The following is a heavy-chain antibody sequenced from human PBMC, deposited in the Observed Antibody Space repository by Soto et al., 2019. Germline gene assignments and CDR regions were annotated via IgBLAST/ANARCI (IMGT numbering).Heavy chain of an antibody. D-gene: IGHD4-4*01. CDR2: IKQDGIEK. V-gene: IGHV3-7*01. J-gene: IGHJ4*02. CDR1: GFTFSSYW. CDR3: ARTDYSNYWVMYY. Sequence: EVQLVESGGGLVQPSGSLRLSCAASGFTFSSYWMSGVRQAPGKGLEWVANIKQDGIEKYYVDSVKGRLTISRNNVKNSLYLQMNNLRAEDTAVYYCARTDYSNYWVMYYWVQGTMVTVYS.